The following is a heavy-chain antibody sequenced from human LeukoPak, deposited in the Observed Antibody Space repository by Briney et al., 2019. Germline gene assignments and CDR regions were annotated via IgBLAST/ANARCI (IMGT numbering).Heavy chain of an antibody. Sequence: GGSLRLSCAASGFAFSNAYMSWVRQAPGKGLEWVGRIKSKTDGGITDYAAPVKGRFTMSRDDSKNTLYLRMNSLKTEDTAVYYCTTRGDYVDYWGQGTLVTVSS. D-gene: IGHD3-10*01. CDR1: GFAFSNAY. CDR2: IKSKTDGGIT. V-gene: IGHV3-15*01. CDR3: TTRGDYVDY. J-gene: IGHJ4*02.